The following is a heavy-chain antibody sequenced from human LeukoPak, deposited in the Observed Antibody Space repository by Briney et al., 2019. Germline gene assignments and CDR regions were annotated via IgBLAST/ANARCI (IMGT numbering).Heavy chain of an antibody. CDR2: ISSGSSYI. V-gene: IGHV3-21*04. D-gene: IGHD6-19*01. CDR1: GFTFSSYT. J-gene: IGHJ4*02. Sequence: GGSLRLSCAASGFTFSSYTMNWVRQAPGKGLEWVSIISSGSSYIHYADSVKGRFTISRDNAKNSLYLQMNSLRAEDTAVYYCAKGYVGYSSGWYDYWGQGTLVTVSS. CDR3: AKGYVGYSSGWYDY.